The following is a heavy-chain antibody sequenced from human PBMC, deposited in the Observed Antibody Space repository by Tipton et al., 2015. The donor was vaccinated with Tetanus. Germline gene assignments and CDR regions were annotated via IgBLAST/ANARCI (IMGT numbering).Heavy chain of an antibody. Sequence: TLSLTCTVSGGSISSGGYYWSWIRQHPGQGLEWIGDIYNSRSSYYNPSLKSRVTISVYTAKNPFSLKSNSVTAADAAVYYCSRDQARGARGWNFFYYGGQGSLVTASS. CDR1: GGSISSGGYY. CDR2: IYNSRSS. CDR3: SRDQARGARGWNFFYY. V-gene: IGHV4-31*03. D-gene: IGHD1-26*01. J-gene: IGHJ4*02.